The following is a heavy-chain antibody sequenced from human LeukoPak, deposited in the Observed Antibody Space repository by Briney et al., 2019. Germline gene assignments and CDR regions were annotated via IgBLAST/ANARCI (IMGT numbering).Heavy chain of an antibody. D-gene: IGHD6-19*01. CDR1: GGFITNYY. CDR3: ARVSRRIAVAF. V-gene: IGHV4-59*12. J-gene: IGHJ4*02. Sequence: MSSETLSLTCAVSGGFITNYYWSWVRQPPGKGLEYIGYIYYTGSTKYNPSLKGRVTISVDTSKNQFSLKLSSVTAADTAVYYCARVSRRIAVAFWGQGTLVTVSS. CDR2: IYYTGST.